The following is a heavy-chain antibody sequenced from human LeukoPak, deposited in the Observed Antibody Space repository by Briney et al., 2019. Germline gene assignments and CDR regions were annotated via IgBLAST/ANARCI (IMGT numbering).Heavy chain of an antibody. Sequence: SETLSLTCTVSGGSISSYYWSWIRQPPGKGLEWIGYTYYSGSTNYNPSLKSRVTISVDASKNQFSLKLSSVTAADTAVYYCAIFHSSGWYYFDYWGQGTLVTVSS. CDR1: GGSISSYY. CDR2: TYYSGST. CDR3: AIFHSSGWYYFDY. V-gene: IGHV4-59*01. D-gene: IGHD6-19*01. J-gene: IGHJ4*02.